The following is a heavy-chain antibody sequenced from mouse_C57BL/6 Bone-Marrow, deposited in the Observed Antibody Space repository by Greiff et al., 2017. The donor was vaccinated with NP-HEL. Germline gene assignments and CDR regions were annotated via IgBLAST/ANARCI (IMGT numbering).Heavy chain of an antibody. D-gene: IGHD2-2*01. Sequence: VQLQQSGAELVRPGASVKLSCTASGFNFKDYYMHWVKQRPEQGLEWIGRIDPEDGDTYYAPKFKGKATLTADTSSNTAYLQLSSLTSEDTAVYYCTKGCYGYCYWGQGTTLTVSS. CDR1: GFNFKDYY. CDR2: IDPEDGDT. J-gene: IGHJ2*01. V-gene: IGHV14-1*01. CDR3: TKGCYGYCY.